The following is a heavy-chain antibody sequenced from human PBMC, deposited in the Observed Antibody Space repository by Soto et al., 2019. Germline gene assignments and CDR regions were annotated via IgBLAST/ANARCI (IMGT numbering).Heavy chain of an antibody. CDR3: ARPNGGNSLYYFDY. J-gene: IGHJ4*02. CDR2: IYYSGST. V-gene: IGHV4-39*01. CDR1: GGSISSSSYY. D-gene: IGHD2-21*02. Sequence: QLQLQESGPGLVKPSETLSLTCTVSGGSISSSSYYWGWIRQPPGKGLEWIGSIYYSGSTYYNPSLKSRVTISVDTSKNQFSLKLSSVTAADTAVYYCARPNGGNSLYYFDYWGQGTLVTVSS.